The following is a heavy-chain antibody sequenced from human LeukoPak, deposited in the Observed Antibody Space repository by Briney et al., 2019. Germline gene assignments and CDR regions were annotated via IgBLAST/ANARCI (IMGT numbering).Heavy chain of an antibody. CDR3: ARSARGYCSGGSCYSKYFQH. J-gene: IGHJ1*01. Sequence: SETLSLTCAVYGGSFSGYYWSWIRHPPGKGLEWIGEINHSGSTNYNPSLKSRVTISVDTSKNQFSLKLSSVTAADTAVYYCARSARGYCSGGSCYSKYFQHWGQGTLVTVSS. CDR2: INHSGST. D-gene: IGHD2-15*01. V-gene: IGHV4-34*01. CDR1: GGSFSGYY.